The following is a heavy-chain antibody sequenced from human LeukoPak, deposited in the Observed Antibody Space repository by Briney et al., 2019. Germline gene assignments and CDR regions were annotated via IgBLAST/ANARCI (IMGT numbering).Heavy chain of an antibody. J-gene: IGHJ4*02. CDR2: INPNSGGT. V-gene: IGHV1-2*02. CDR3: ARGSKYDY. Sequence: ASVKVSCKASGYTFIGYYIHWVRQAPGQGIEWMGWINPNSGGTNYAQKFQGRVTMTRDTSISTAYMELNRLTSDDTAVYYCARGSKYDYWGQGALVTVSS. CDR1: GYTFIGYY.